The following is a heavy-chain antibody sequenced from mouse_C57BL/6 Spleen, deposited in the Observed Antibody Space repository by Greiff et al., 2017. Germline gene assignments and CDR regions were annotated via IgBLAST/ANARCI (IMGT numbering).Heavy chain of an antibody. CDR3: ANLDGSSYYAMDY. CDR2: ISSGSSPI. V-gene: IGHV5-17*01. D-gene: IGHD1-1*01. Sequence: EVQGVESGGGLVKPGGSLKLSCAASGFTFSDYGMHWVRQAPEKGLEWVAYISSGSSPIYYADTVKGRFPISRDNAKNTLFLHMTSLRSEDTAMYYCANLDGSSYYAMDYWGKGTSVTVSS. J-gene: IGHJ4*01. CDR1: GFTFSDYG.